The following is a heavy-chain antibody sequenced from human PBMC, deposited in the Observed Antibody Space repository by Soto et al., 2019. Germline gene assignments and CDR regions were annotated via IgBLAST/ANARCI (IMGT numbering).Heavy chain of an antibody. D-gene: IGHD3-3*01. CDR3: AKEDDDFWSGYYTSYFDY. V-gene: IGHV3-23*01. CDR1: GFTFSSYA. J-gene: IGHJ4*02. Sequence: GGSLRLSCAASGFTFSSYAMSGVRQAPGKGLEWVSAISGSGGSTYYADSVKGRFTISRDNSKNTLYLQMNSLRAEDTAVYYCAKEDDDFWSGYYTSYFDYWGQGTLVTVSS. CDR2: ISGSGGST.